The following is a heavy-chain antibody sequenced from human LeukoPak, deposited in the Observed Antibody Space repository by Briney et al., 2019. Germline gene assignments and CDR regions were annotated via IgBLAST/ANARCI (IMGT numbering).Heavy chain of an antibody. Sequence: QSGGSLRLSCAASGFTFSSYAMSWVRQAPGKGLEWVSAISGSGGSTYYADSVKGRFTISRDNSKNTPYLQMNSLRAEDTAVYYCTTMGRYFDENDYWGQGTLVTVSS. CDR2: ISGSGGST. D-gene: IGHD3-9*01. CDR3: TTMGRYFDENDY. V-gene: IGHV3-23*01. J-gene: IGHJ4*02. CDR1: GFTFSSYA.